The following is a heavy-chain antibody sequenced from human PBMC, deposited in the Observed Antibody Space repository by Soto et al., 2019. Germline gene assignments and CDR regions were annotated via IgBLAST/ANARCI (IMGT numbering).Heavy chain of an antibody. Sequence: GGSLRLSCAASGFTFSSYAMSWVHQAPGKGLEWVSAISGSGGSTYYADSVKGRFTISRDNSKNTLYLQMNSLRAEDTAVYYCAKSNSGVPFSSGWYYFDYWGQGTLVTVSS. CDR3: AKSNSGVPFSSGWYYFDY. V-gene: IGHV3-23*01. CDR2: ISGSGGST. D-gene: IGHD6-19*01. J-gene: IGHJ4*02. CDR1: GFTFSSYA.